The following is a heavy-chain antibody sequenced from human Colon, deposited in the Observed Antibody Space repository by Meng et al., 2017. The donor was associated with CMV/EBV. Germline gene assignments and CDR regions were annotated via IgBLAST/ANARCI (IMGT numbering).Heavy chain of an antibody. V-gene: IGHV1-18*01. Sequence: ASVKVSCKASGYTFTSYGISWVRQAPGQGLEWMGWISIFNGRTNYAQKFQGRVTMTSDMSTRTAYLELRGLSSDDTAVYYCARVGDIVVAPAAPFDYWGQGTLVTVSS. CDR3: ARVGDIVVAPAAPFDY. CDR1: GYTFTSYG. CDR2: ISIFNGRT. J-gene: IGHJ4*02. D-gene: IGHD2-2*01.